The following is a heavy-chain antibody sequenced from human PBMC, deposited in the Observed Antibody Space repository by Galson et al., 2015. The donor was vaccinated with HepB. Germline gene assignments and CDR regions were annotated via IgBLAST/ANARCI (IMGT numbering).Heavy chain of an antibody. CDR1: GGSISSYY. Sequence: SETLSLTCTVSGGSISSYYWGWIRQPPGKGLEWIGYIYYSGSTNYNPSLKSRVTISVDTSKNQFSLKLSSVTAADTAVYYCARDHRGYCSGGSCYSTGWDYWGQGTLVTVSS. J-gene: IGHJ4*02. D-gene: IGHD2-15*01. CDR2: IYYSGST. V-gene: IGHV4-59*01. CDR3: ARDHRGYCSGGSCYSTGWDY.